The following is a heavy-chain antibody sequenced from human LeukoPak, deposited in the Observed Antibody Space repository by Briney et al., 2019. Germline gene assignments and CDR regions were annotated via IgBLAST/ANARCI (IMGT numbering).Heavy chain of an antibody. Sequence: PAETLSLTCAVYGGSFSGYYWGWTRQPSGKGLEWIGVINDSGSTNYSPSLTSRVTISVDPSKSQFSLKLSSVTAADTAVYYCARRGRGSSGWFGRYYYYYMDVWGKGTTVTVSS. CDR3: ARRGRGSSGWFGRYYYYYMDV. J-gene: IGHJ6*03. D-gene: IGHD6-19*01. CDR2: INDSGST. CDR1: GGSFSGYY. V-gene: IGHV4-34*01.